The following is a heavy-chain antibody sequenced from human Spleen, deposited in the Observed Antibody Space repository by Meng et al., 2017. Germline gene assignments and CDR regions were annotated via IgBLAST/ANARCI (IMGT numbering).Heavy chain of an antibody. D-gene: IGHD3-3*01. CDR1: GFRFANYD. Sequence: GESLKISCAASGFRFANYDMSWVRQAPGKGLEWVSSISNSGGSTYYADSVKGRFTISRDNSKNTLYLQMNSLRAEDTAVYYCASRYYDFWSGYYFDYYGMDVWGQGTTVTVSS. V-gene: IGHV3-23*01. CDR2: ISNSGGST. J-gene: IGHJ6*02. CDR3: ASRYYDFWSGYYFDYYGMDV.